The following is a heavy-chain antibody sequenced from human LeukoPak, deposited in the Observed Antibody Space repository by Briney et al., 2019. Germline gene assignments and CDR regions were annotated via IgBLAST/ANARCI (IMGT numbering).Heavy chain of an antibody. J-gene: IGHJ4*02. Sequence: SETLSLTCTVSGGSISTHYWSWIRQPPGKGLEWIGYIHYSGSTKYNPSLKSRVTISVDTSKTQFSLKLTSVTAADTAMYYCARHAQDTARVIPLYYFDFWGQGTLVTVSS. D-gene: IGHD5-18*01. CDR1: GGSISTHY. V-gene: IGHV4-59*08. CDR3: ARHAQDTARVIPLYYFDF. CDR2: IHYSGST.